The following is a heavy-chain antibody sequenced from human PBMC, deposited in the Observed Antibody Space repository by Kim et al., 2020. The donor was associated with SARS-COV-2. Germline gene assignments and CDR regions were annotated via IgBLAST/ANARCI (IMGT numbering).Heavy chain of an antibody. J-gene: IGHJ6*01. Sequence: SETLSLTCTVSGGSISSSSYYWGWIRQPPGKGLEWIGSIYYSGSTYYNPSLKSRVTISVDTSKNQFSLKLSSVTAADTAVYYCSRHVNSSSWFHYYYYYG. V-gene: IGHV4-39*01. CDR3: SRHVNSSSWFHYYYYYG. CDR2: IYYSGST. CDR1: GGSISSSSYY. D-gene: IGHD6-13*01.